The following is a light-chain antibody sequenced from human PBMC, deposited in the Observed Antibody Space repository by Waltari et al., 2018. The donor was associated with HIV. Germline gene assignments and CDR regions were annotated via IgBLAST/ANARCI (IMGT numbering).Light chain of an antibody. Sequence: QSAPTQPRSVSGSPGQSVTISCTGSSSDVGGYTFVSWYQQHPGKAPKVIIHDVSERPSGVPDRFSGSKSGNTASLTISGLQAEDDADYYCCSYAGSYTMVFGGGTKLTVL. CDR1: SSDVGGYTF. J-gene: IGLJ2*01. V-gene: IGLV2-11*01. CDR2: DVS. CDR3: CSYAGSYTMV.